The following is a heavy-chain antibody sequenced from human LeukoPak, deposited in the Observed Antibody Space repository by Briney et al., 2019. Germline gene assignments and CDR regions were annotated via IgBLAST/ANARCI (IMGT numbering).Heavy chain of an antibody. D-gene: IGHD4-11*01. CDR3: ARGAYYSNYEALDY. V-gene: IGHV3-48*03. J-gene: IGHJ4*02. Sequence: PGGSLRLXCAASGFTFSSYEMNWVRQAPGKGLEWVSYISSSGSTIYYADSVKGRFTISRDNAKNSLYLQMNSLRAEDTAVYYCARGAYYSNYEALDYWGQGTLVTVSS. CDR1: GFTFSSYE. CDR2: ISSSGSTI.